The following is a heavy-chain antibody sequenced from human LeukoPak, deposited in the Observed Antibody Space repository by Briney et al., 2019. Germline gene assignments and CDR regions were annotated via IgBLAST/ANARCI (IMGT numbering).Heavy chain of an antibody. V-gene: IGHV3-30*04. D-gene: IGHD3-9*01. CDR3: ARDHPEILTGYHNGWYFDL. CDR1: GFTFSSYA. J-gene: IGHJ2*01. Sequence: PGGSLRLSCAASGFTFSSYAMHWVRQAPGKGLEWVAVISYDGSNKYYADSVKGRFTISRDNSKNTLYLQMNSLRAEDTAVYYCARDHPEILTGYHNGWYFDLWGRGTLVTVSS. CDR2: ISYDGSNK.